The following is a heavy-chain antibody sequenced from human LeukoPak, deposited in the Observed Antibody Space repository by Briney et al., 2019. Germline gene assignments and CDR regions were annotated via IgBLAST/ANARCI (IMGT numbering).Heavy chain of an antibody. CDR1: GGSISSYY. Sequence: PSETLSLTCTVSGGSISSYYWSWIRQPPWKGLAWIGYIYYSGSTNYNPSLKSRVAISVDTSKSQFSLKLSSVTAADTAVYYCAREGRRSGSYPDYWGQGTLVTVSS. CDR3: AREGRRSGSYPDY. D-gene: IGHD1-26*01. J-gene: IGHJ4*02. CDR2: IYYSGST. V-gene: IGHV4-59*01.